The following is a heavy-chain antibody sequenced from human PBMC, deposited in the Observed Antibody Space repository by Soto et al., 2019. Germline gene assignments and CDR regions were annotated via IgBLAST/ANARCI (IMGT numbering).Heavy chain of an antibody. V-gene: IGHV4-34*01. CDR2: INHSGRT. CDR3: ARRRYGGYVDY. J-gene: IGHJ4*02. CDR1: GGSFSGYY. Sequence: QVQLQQWGAGLLKPSETLSLTCAVYGGSFSGYYWSWIRQPPGKGLEWIGEINHSGRTNYNPSLKSRVTISVDTSKNQFSLNLSSVTAADTAVYYRARRRYGGYVDYWGQGTLVTVSS. D-gene: IGHD1-26*01.